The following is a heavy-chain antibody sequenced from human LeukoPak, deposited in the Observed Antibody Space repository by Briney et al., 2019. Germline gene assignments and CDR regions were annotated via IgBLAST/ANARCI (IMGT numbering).Heavy chain of an antibody. CDR3: ARDSSGRYYFDH. CDR2: IYYRART. J-gene: IGHJ4*02. V-gene: IGHV4-31*03. D-gene: IGHD3-22*01. CDR1: GDSITSGGYY. Sequence: PSETLSLTCTVSGDSITSGGYYWSWIRQHPGRGLEWIGYIYYRARTYYNPSLKSRVTVSLDTSKNQFSLNLRSVTAADTAVYYCARDSSGRYYFDHWGQGTLVTVSS.